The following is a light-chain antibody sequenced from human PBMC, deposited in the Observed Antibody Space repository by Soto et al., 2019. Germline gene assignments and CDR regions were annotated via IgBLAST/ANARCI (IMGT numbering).Light chain of an antibody. CDR2: KAS. J-gene: IGKJ2*01. CDR1: QSVTTY. CDR3: QQYNSYLYT. Sequence: EIVLTQSPAYLSLSPGERVTLSCRASQSVTTYLAWYQQKRGQAPRLLIYKASSLESGVPSRFSGSGSGTEFTLTISSLQPDDFATYYCQQYNSYLYTFGQGTKVDIK. V-gene: IGKV3-11*01.